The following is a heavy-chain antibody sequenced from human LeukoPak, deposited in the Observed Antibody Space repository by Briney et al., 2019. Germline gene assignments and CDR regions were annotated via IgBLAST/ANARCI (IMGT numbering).Heavy chain of an antibody. J-gene: IGHJ3*02. V-gene: IGHV4-4*07. CDR3: ARLLKQPDNPEDAFDI. CDR1: GGSMNGYY. CDR2: IYTSGST. D-gene: IGHD1-14*01. Sequence: SETLSLTCTVSGGSMNGYYWSWIRQTAGKGLEWIGRIYTSGSTNYNPSLKSRVTMSVDTSKNQFSLKLSSVTAADTAVYYCARLLKQPDNPEDAFDIWGQGTMVTVSS.